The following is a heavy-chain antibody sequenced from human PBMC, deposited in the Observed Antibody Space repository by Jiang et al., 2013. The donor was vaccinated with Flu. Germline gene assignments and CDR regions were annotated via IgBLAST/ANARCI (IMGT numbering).Heavy chain of an antibody. J-gene: IGHJ3*02. V-gene: IGHV4-61*02. CDR3: ARGRLNAFDI. Sequence: GPGLVKPSQTLSLTCTVSGGSISSGSYYWSWIRQPAGKGLEWIGRIYTSGSTNYNPSLKSRVTISVDTSKNQFSLKLSSVTAADTAVYYCARGRLNAFDIWGQGTMVTVSS. CDR1: GGSISSGSYY. CDR2: IYTSGST. D-gene: IGHD6-25*01.